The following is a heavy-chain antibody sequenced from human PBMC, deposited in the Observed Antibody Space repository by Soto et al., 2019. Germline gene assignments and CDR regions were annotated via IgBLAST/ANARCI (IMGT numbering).Heavy chain of an antibody. D-gene: IGHD6-19*01. CDR3: AKDLRIAVAGTDYFDS. V-gene: IGHV3-23*01. J-gene: IGHJ4*02. CDR1: GFPFSIYA. CDR2: ISSHADHT. Sequence: GGSLRLSCAASGFPFSIYAMTWVRQAPGRGLEWVSTISSHADHTFYADSVKGRFTISRDNSKNTLYLQMNSLRAEDTAVYYCAKDLRIAVAGTDYFDSWGQGTLVTVSS.